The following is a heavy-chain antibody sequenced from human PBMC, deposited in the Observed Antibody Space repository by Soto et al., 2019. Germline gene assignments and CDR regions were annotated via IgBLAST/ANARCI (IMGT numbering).Heavy chain of an antibody. Sequence: PSETLSLTCTASGGSISSGGYYWSWIRQHPGKGLEWIGCIYYSGSTYYNPSLKSRVTISVDTSKNQFSLKLSSVTAADTAVYYCARVGSSSSALDYWGQGTLVTVSS. CDR3: ARVGSSSSALDY. CDR1: GGSISSGGYY. V-gene: IGHV4-31*03. D-gene: IGHD6-6*01. J-gene: IGHJ4*02. CDR2: IYYSGST.